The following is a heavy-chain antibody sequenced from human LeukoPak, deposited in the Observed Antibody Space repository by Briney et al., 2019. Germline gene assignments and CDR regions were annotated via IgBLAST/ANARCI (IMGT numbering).Heavy chain of an antibody. CDR2: ISAYNGNT. CDR1: GYTFTSYG. CDR3: ASHRYGSGWLGFDY. Sequence: ASVKVSCKASGYTFTSYGISWVRQAPGQGLEWMGWISAYNGNTNYAQKLQGRVTMTTDTSTSTAYMELRSLRSDDTAVYYCASHRYGSGWLGFDYWGQGTLVTVSS. V-gene: IGHV1-18*01. D-gene: IGHD6-19*01. J-gene: IGHJ4*02.